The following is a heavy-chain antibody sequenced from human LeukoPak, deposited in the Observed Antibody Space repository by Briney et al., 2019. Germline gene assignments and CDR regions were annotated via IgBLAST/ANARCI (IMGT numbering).Heavy chain of an antibody. CDR2: INPNSGGT. CDR1: GYTFTGYY. D-gene: IGHD3-3*01. CDR3: ARGKRLAFTIIGVVIMWDY. V-gene: IGHV1-2*06. J-gene: IGHJ4*02. Sequence: ASVKVSCKASGYTFTGYYMHWVRQAPGQGLEWMGRINPNSGGTNYAQKFQGRVTMTRDTSISTAYMELSRLRSDDTAVYYCARGKRLAFTIIGVVIMWDYWGQGTLVTVSS.